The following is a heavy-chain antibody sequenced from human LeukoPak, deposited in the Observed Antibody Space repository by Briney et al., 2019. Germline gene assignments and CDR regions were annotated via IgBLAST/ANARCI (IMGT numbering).Heavy chain of an antibody. J-gene: IGHJ1*01. CDR2: ISNTGGST. D-gene: IGHD2-15*01. Sequence: PGGSLRLSCVASGFTVSSNCMSWVRQAPGKGLEWVSAISNTGGSTNYADSVKGRFTISRDKSKNTLSLQMNSLRAEDTAVYYCAQQVGYCSSGSCYFTYWGQGTLVTVSS. CDR3: AQQVGYCSSGSCYFTY. V-gene: IGHV3-23*01. CDR1: GFTVSSNC.